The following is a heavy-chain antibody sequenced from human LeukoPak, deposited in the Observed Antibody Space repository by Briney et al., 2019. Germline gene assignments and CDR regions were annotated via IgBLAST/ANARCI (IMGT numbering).Heavy chain of an antibody. V-gene: IGHV3-33*01. Sequence: GGSLRLSCAASGFTFSSYGMHWVRQAPGKGLEWVAVIWYDGSNKYYADSVKGRFTISRDNSKNTLYLQMNSLGAEDTAVYYCARDGGDIVVVPAAMYYFDYWGQGTLVTVSS. D-gene: IGHD2-2*01. CDR3: ARDGGDIVVVPAAMYYFDY. CDR2: IWYDGSNK. J-gene: IGHJ4*02. CDR1: GFTFSSYG.